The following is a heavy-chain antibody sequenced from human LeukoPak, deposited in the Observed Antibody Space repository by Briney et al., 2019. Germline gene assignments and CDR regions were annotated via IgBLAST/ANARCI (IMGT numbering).Heavy chain of an antibody. J-gene: IGHJ3*02. D-gene: IGHD3-22*01. CDR3: ARDYDTTGRAFDI. CDR2: IGSRSGTI. V-gene: IGHV3-48*02. CDR1: GFTFSTYI. Sequence: GGSLRLSCAASGFTFSTYIMNWVRQAPGKGLEWVSYIGSRSGTIHYADSVKGRFTISRDNAKNSMYLQMNSLRDEDTAVYYCARDYDTTGRAFDIWGQGTMVTVSS.